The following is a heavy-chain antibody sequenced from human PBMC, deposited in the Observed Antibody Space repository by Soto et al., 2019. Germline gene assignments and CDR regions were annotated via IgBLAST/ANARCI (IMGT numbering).Heavy chain of an antibody. Sequence: SETLSLTCTVSGGSISSSSYYWGWIRQPPGKGLEWIGSIYYSGSTYYNPSLKSRVTISVDTSKNQFSLKLSSVTAADTAVYYCATPSGGRKYSGYDAADYWGQGTLVTVSS. CDR3: ATPSGGRKYSGYDAADY. J-gene: IGHJ4*02. CDR1: GGSISSSSYY. V-gene: IGHV4-39*01. D-gene: IGHD5-12*01. CDR2: IYYSGST.